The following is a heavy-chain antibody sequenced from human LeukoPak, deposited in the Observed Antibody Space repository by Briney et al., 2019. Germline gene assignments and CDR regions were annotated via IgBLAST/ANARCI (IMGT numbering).Heavy chain of an antibody. Sequence: GGSLRLSCAASGFSFSSYSMNWVRQAPGKGLEWVSSISSGSDYIYYADSVKGRFTISRDNAKNSLYLEMNSLRAEDTAVYYCARGGYYDSSGYFQHWGQGTLVTVSS. J-gene: IGHJ1*01. D-gene: IGHD3-22*01. CDR1: GFSFSSYS. V-gene: IGHV3-21*01. CDR3: ARGGYYDSSGYFQH. CDR2: ISSGSDYI.